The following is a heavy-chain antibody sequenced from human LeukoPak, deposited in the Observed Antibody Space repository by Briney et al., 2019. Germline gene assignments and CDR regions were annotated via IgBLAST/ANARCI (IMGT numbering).Heavy chain of an antibody. CDR2: ISSDGTNK. CDR1: RFFFSSYA. Sequence: PGRSLRLSCAASRFFFSSYAMHWVRQAPGKGLEWLAVISSDGTNKYYADSVKGRFTISRDNSKNTLYLQMNSLRVEDTAVYYCARCRENDFWSGSPVDYWGQGTLVTVSS. V-gene: IGHV3-30-3*01. J-gene: IGHJ4*02. D-gene: IGHD3-3*01. CDR3: ARCRENDFWSGSPVDY.